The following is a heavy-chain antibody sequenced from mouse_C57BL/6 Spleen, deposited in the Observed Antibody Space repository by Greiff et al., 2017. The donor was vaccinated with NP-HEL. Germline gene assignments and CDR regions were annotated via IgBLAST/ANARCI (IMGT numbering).Heavy chain of an antibody. D-gene: IGHD3-3*01. CDR3: ARRDCDGGYYFDY. V-gene: IGHV1-55*01. CDR2: IYPGSGST. J-gene: IGHJ2*01. CDR1: GYTFTSYW. Sequence: QVQLQQPGAELVKPGASVKMSCKASGYTFTSYWITWVKQRPGQGLEWIGDIYPGSGSTNYNEKFKSKATLTVDKSSSTAYMQLSSLTSEDSAVYYCARRDCDGGYYFDYWGQGTTLTVSS.